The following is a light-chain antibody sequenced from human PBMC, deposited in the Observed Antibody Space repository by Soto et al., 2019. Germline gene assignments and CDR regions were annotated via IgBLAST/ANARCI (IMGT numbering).Light chain of an antibody. J-gene: IGLJ2*01. CDR3: ISYTSSSTLVV. CDR1: SSDVGGYNY. CDR2: DVS. Sequence: QSALTQPASVSGSPGQSITISCTGTSSDVGGYNYVSWYQQHPGKAPKLMMYDVSNRPAVVSNRFSGSKSGNTASLTISGLQAEDEADYYCISYTSSSTLVVFGGGTELTVL. V-gene: IGLV2-14*01.